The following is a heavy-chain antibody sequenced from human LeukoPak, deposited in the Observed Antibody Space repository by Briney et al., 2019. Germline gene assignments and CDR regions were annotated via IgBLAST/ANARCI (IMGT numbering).Heavy chain of an antibody. D-gene: IGHD3-22*01. CDR2: IYWDDDR. CDR1: GFSLNTRGVG. V-gene: IGHV2-5*02. J-gene: IGHJ4*02. CDR3: AHRKNYYDSSVFDN. Sequence: SGPTLVNPTQTLTLTCTFSGFSLNTRGVGVGWIRQPPGRALEWLALIYWDDDRRYSPSLKSRLTITKDTSKNQVVPTMTNMDPVGTATYFCAHRKNYYDSSVFDNWGQGTLVTVSS.